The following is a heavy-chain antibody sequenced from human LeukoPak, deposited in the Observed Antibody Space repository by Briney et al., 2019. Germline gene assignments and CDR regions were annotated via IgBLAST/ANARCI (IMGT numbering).Heavy chain of an antibody. CDR3: ARRAGAYSHPYDY. Sequence: GGSLRLSCAASGFTFSSYAMHWVRQAPGKGPEWVAVISYDGSNKYYADSVKGRFTISRDNSKNTLYLQMNSLRAEDTAVYYCARRAGAYSHPYDYWGQGTLVTVSS. CDR1: GFTFSSYA. D-gene: IGHD4/OR15-4a*01. J-gene: IGHJ4*02. V-gene: IGHV3-30*14. CDR2: ISYDGSNK.